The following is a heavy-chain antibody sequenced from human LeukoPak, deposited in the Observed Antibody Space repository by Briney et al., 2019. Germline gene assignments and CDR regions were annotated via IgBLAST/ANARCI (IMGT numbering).Heavy chain of an antibody. D-gene: IGHD2-8*01. CDR1: GYTFTDYY. CDR2: VDPEDGET. V-gene: IGHV1-69-2*01. Sequence: ATVKISCKVSGYTFTDYYMHWVQQAPGKGLEWMGLVDPEDGETIYAEKFQGRVTITADTSTDTAYMELSSLRSEDTAVYYCATALILVYCTNGVCSDYWGQGTLVTVSS. CDR3: ATALILVYCTNGVCSDY. J-gene: IGHJ4*02.